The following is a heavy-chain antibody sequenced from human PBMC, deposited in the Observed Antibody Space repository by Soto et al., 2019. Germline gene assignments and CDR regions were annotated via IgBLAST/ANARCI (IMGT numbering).Heavy chain of an antibody. J-gene: IGHJ5*02. CDR1: GGSFSSYA. Sequence: GASVKVSCKASGGSFSSYAISWVRQAPGQGLEWMGGIIPIFGTANYAQKFQGRVTITADESTSTAYMELSSLRSEDTAVYYCARNIARGTYYYDSSGYSDPYNWFDPWGQGTLVTVSS. D-gene: IGHD3-22*01. CDR3: ARNIARGTYYYDSSGYSDPYNWFDP. V-gene: IGHV1-69*13. CDR2: IIPIFGTA.